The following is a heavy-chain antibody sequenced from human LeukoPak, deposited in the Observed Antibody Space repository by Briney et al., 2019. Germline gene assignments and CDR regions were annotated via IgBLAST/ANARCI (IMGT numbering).Heavy chain of an antibody. J-gene: IGHJ4*02. D-gene: IGHD5-12*01. CDR3: GGAYDYNY. Sequence: GGSLRLSCAASGFTFSGYSMNWVRQTPGKGLEWVSYISSGSSYIYYADSVKGRFTISRDNAKNSLYLQMNSLRAEDTAVYYCGGAYDYNYSGQGTLVTVSS. V-gene: IGHV3-21*01. CDR2: ISSGSSYI. CDR1: GFTFSGYS.